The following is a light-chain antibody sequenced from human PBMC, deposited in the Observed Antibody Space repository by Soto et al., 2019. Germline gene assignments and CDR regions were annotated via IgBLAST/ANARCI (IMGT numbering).Light chain of an antibody. CDR3: QHSTAGPLI. CDR2: DAS. V-gene: IGKV3-11*01. Sequence: EIVLTQSPATLSLSPGERATLSCRASQSVSSYLAWYQQKPGQAPRLLIYDASNRATGIPARFSGRGSGTHFPLPNTTRAPEDFAIYYFQHSTAGPLISGGGTRVETK. CDR1: QSVSSY. J-gene: IGKJ4*01.